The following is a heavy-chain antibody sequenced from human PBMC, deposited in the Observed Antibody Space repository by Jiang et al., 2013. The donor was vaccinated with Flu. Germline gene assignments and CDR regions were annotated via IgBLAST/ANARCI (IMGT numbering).Heavy chain of an antibody. Sequence: RLSCAASGFTFSSYWMSWVRQAPGKGLEWVANINQDGSEKNYVDSVKGRFTISRDNAENSLDLQMNSLRAEDAAVYYCAREVLGSRLVSNYWGQGTLVTVSS. V-gene: IGHV3-7*03. CDR3: AREVLGSRLVSNY. CDR2: INQDGSEK. D-gene: IGHD6-19*01. J-gene: IGHJ4*02. CDR1: GFTFSSYW.